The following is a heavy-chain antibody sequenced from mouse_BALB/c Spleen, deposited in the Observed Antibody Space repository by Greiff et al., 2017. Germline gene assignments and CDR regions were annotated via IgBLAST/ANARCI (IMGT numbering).Heavy chain of an antibody. D-gene: IGHD3-1*01. V-gene: IGHV5-17*02. CDR2: ISSGSSTI. J-gene: IGHJ2*01. Sequence: DVHLVESGGGLVQPGGSRKLSCAASGFTFSSFGMHWVRQAPEKGLEWVAYISSGSSTIYYADTVKGRFTISRDNPKNTLFLQMTSLRSEDTAMYYCARHGLYYFDYWGQGTTLTVSS. CDR3: ARHGLYYFDY. CDR1: GFTFSSFG.